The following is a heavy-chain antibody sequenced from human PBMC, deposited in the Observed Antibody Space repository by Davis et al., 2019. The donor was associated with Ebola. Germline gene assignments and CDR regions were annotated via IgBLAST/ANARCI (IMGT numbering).Heavy chain of an antibody. D-gene: IGHD3-3*01. V-gene: IGHV3-11*04. Sequence: GGSLRLSCAASGFTFSDYYMSWIRQAPGKGLEWVSYISSSSSTIYYADSVKGRFTISRDNAKNSLYLQMNSLRAEDTAVYYCARQGWSGYSLRHWLDPWGRGTLVTVSS. CDR3: ARQGWSGYSLRHWLDP. CDR2: ISSSSSTI. J-gene: IGHJ5*02. CDR1: GFTFSDYY.